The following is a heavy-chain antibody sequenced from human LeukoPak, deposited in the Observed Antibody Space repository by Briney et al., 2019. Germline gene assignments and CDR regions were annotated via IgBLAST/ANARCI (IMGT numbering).Heavy chain of an antibody. CDR2: ISGSGGST. D-gene: IGHD3-3*01. J-gene: IGHJ4*02. CDR1: GFTFSRYA. CDR3: AKTTYYDFWSGYYPYYFDY. Sequence: GGSLRLSCAASGFTFSRYAMSWVRQAPGKGLEGVSAISGSGGSTYYADSVKGRFTISRDNSKNTLYLQMNSLRAEDTAVYYCAKTTYYDFWSGYYPYYFDYWGQGTLVTVSS. V-gene: IGHV3-23*01.